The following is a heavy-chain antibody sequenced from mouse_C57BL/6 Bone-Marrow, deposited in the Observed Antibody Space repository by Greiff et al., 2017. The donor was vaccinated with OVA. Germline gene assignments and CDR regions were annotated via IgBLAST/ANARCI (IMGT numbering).Heavy chain of an antibody. CDR2: ISNLAYSI. J-gene: IGHJ4*01. CDR3: ARTYGGYAMDY. Sequence: DVMLVESGGGLVQPGGSLKLSCAASGFTFSDYGMAWVRQAPRKGPEWVAFISNLAYSIYYADTVTGRFTISRENAKNTLYLEMSSLRSEDTAMYYCARTYGGYAMDYWGQGTSVTVSS. D-gene: IGHD1-1*01. V-gene: IGHV5-15*01. CDR1: GFTFSDYG.